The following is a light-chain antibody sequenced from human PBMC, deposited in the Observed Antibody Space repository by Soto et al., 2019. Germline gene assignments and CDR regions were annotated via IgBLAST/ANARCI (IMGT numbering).Light chain of an antibody. Sequence: DIRLTQSPPSLSASVGDRVTISCRASQSISTYLMWYQQKPGKAPNLLIYGASGLQNGVPSRFTGSGSGTEFTLTISGLQPEDSGTYYCQHSSITPRSFGQGTKVDTK. J-gene: IGKJ1*01. CDR1: QSISTY. CDR2: GAS. CDR3: QHSSITPRS. V-gene: IGKV1-39*01.